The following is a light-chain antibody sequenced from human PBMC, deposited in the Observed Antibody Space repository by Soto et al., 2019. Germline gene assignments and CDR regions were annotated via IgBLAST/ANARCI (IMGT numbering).Light chain of an antibody. CDR1: QSVSSSY. J-gene: IGKJ5*01. V-gene: IGKV3-20*01. CDR2: GAS. Sequence: EIVWTQSPGTLSLSQGERATLSCRASQSVSSSYLAWYQQKPGQAPRLLIYGASSRATGIPDRFSGSGSGTDFTLTINSLQSDDFAVYYCQQDNNWPITFCQGTRLEIK. CDR3: QQDNNWPIT.